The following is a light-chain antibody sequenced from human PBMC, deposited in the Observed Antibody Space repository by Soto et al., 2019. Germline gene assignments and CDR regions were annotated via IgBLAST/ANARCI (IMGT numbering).Light chain of an antibody. J-gene: IGKJ4*01. Sequence: EIVMTQSPATLSVSPGERATVPCRASQSVRNNLAWYQQKPGLAPRLLIYGASTRATGIPARFSGSGYGTEFTLTISSLQSEDFAVYYCQQYNNWPLTFGGGTKVDIK. CDR1: QSVRNN. CDR2: GAS. V-gene: IGKV3-15*01. CDR3: QQYNNWPLT.